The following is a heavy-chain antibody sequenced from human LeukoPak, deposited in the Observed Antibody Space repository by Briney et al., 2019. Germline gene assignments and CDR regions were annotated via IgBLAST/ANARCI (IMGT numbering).Heavy chain of an antibody. D-gene: IGHD1-26*01. V-gene: IGHV1-18*01. J-gene: IGHJ4*02. CDR3: ARDPQGASFDY. Sequence: ASVKVSCKVSGYTLTELSMHWVRQAPGQGLEWMGWISAYNGNTNYAQKLQGRVTMTTDTSTSTAYMELRSLRSDDTAVYYCARDPQGASFDYWGQGTLVTVSS. CDR2: ISAYNGNT. CDR1: GYTLTELS.